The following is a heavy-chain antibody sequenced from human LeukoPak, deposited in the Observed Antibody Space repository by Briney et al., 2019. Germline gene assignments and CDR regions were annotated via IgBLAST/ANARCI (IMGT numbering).Heavy chain of an antibody. CDR1: GFTFSSYA. CDR3: ARGWSWDYYDSSGYFDFDY. Sequence: PGGSLRLSCAASGFTFSSYAMSWVRQAPGKGLEWVSAISGSGGSTYYADSVKGRFTISRDNAKNSLYLQMNSLRAEDTAVYYCARGWSWDYYDSSGYFDFDYWGQGTLVTVSS. CDR2: ISGSGGST. D-gene: IGHD3-22*01. J-gene: IGHJ4*02. V-gene: IGHV3-23*01.